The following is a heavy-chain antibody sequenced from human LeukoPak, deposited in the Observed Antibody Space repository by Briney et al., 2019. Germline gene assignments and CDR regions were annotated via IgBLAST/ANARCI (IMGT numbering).Heavy chain of an antibody. Sequence: GGSLRLSCAASGFTFSSYWMDWVRQAPGKGLVWVSRINSDGSSTSYADSVKGRFTISRDNAKNTLYLQMNSLRAEDTAVYYCARNGRLGYSSSPEFDYWAQETLVTVSS. CDR2: INSDGSST. J-gene: IGHJ4*02. V-gene: IGHV3-74*01. CDR3: ARNGRLGYSSSPEFDY. CDR1: GFTFSSYW. D-gene: IGHD6-13*01.